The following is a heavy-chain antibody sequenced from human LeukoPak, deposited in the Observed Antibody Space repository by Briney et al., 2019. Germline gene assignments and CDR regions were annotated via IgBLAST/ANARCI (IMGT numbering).Heavy chain of an antibody. CDR1: GFTLSSNS. J-gene: IGHJ4*02. V-gene: IGHV3-53*01. D-gene: IGHD4/OR15-4a*01. CDR3: ARRSGAYSHPYDY. Sequence: GGSLRLSCKVSGFTLSSNSMSWVGQAPGKGVEGVSFIYSDNTHYSHSVKVRFTISRDNSKTTLYLQINSLRAEDTAVYYCARRSGAYSHPYDYWGQGTLVTVSS. CDR2: IYSDNT.